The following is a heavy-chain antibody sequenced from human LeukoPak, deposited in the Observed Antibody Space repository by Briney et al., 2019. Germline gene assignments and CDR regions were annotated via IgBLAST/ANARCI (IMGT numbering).Heavy chain of an antibody. Sequence: GGSLRLSCAASGFTFSSYAMSWVRQAPGKGLEWVSAISGSGGSTYYADSVKGRFTISRDNSKNTLYLQMNSLRAEDTAVYYCAKLPEYYYDSSGYYFAGFDYWGQGTLVTVSS. D-gene: IGHD3-22*01. CDR2: ISGSGGST. J-gene: IGHJ4*02. V-gene: IGHV3-23*01. CDR1: GFTFSSYA. CDR3: AKLPEYYYDSSGYYFAGFDY.